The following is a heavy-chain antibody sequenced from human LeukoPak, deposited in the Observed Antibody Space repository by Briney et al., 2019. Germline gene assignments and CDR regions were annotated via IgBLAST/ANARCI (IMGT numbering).Heavy chain of an antibody. J-gene: IGHJ5*02. D-gene: IGHD2-15*01. V-gene: IGHV4-30-2*01. CDR1: GGSISSGGYS. CDR2: IYHSGST. CDR3: ARDTRYCSGGSCWNWFDP. Sequence: SETLSLTCAVSGGSISSGGYSWRWIRQPPGKGLEWIGYIYHSGSTYYNPSLKSRVTISVDRSKNQFSLKLSSVTAADTAVYYCARDTRYCSGGSCWNWFDPWGQGTLVTVSS.